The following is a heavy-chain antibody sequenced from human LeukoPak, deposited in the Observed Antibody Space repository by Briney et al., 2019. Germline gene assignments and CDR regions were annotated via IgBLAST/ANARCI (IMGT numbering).Heavy chain of an antibody. D-gene: IGHD2-2*01. V-gene: IGHV3-11*05. Sequence: GSLRLSCGASGFTFSDHYMNWVRQAPGKGLEWVSYISDIGSKTNYADSVKGRFTISRDNAKNSLYLQMNSLRAEDTAVYYCAKAYCSSTICYWNYWGQGTLVTVSS. CDR2: ISDIGSKT. CDR3: AKAYCSSTICYWNY. J-gene: IGHJ4*02. CDR1: GFTFSDHY.